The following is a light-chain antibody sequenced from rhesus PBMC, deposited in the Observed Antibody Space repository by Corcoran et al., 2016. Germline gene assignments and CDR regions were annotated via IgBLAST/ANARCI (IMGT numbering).Light chain of an antibody. CDR3: LQYDSDPRA. V-gene: IGKV1-43*02. CDR2: DVS. CDR1: QGMTNH. Sequence: DIQMTQSPSSLSASVGDRVTITCRASQGMTNHLSWYQQKPGRAPKLLIYDVSTLQSGVPSRFSGNGSGTGFTLPISSLQPEDFATYCYLQYDSDPRAFSQGTKVEIK. J-gene: IGKJ1*01.